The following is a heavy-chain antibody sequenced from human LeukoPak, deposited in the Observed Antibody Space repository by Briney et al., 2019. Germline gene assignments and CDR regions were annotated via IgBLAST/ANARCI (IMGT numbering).Heavy chain of an antibody. CDR1: GFTFSSYD. Sequence: PGGSLRLSCAASGFTFSSYDMHWVRQAPGKGLDREAVISYNGYNKYYADSVKGRFTISRDNSKKTLYLQISSLRGEDTAVYYCAREVEAFDIWGQGTMVTVSS. CDR3: AREVEAFDI. V-gene: IGHV3-30-3*01. J-gene: IGHJ3*02. CDR2: ISYNGYNK.